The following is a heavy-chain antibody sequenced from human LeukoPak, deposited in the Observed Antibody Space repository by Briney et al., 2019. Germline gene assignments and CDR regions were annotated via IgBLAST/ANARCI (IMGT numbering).Heavy chain of an antibody. D-gene: IGHD5-24*01. V-gene: IGHV3-23*01. CDR3: AKARRDGYNFVDY. J-gene: IGHJ4*02. CDR2: ISSNGDST. Sequence: GGSLRLSCAASGLTFSDYAMSWFRQAPGKGLEWVSTISSNGDSTYYADSVKGRFTISRDNSKNTLYLQMNSLRAEDTAVYYCAKARRDGYNFVDYWGQGTLVTVSS. CDR1: GLTFSDYA.